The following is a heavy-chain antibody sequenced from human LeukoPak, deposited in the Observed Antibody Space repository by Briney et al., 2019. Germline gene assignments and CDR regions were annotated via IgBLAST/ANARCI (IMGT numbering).Heavy chain of an antibody. Sequence: PSETLSLTCAVYGGSFSDYYWSWIRQPAGKGLEWIGRIYTSGSTNYNPSLKSRVTMSVDTSKNQFSLKLSSVTAADTAVYYCARAGGITMVRGHDYYYYYMDVWGKGTTVTISS. V-gene: IGHV4-59*10. J-gene: IGHJ6*03. CDR1: GGSFSDYY. CDR2: IYTSGST. D-gene: IGHD3-10*01. CDR3: ARAGGITMVRGHDYYYYYMDV.